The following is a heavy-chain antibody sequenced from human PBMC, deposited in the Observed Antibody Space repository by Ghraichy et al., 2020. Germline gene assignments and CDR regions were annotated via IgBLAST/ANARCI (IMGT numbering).Heavy chain of an antibody. V-gene: IGHV1-46*01. Sequence: ASVKVSCKASGYTFTSYYMHWVRQAPGQGLECMGIINPSGGSTSYAQKFQGRVTMTRDTSTSTVYMELSSLRSEDTAVYYCAISLRPGIAVAGVNYWGQGTLVTVSS. D-gene: IGHD6-19*01. CDR3: AISLRPGIAVAGVNY. CDR1: GYTFTSYY. CDR2: INPSGGST. J-gene: IGHJ4*02.